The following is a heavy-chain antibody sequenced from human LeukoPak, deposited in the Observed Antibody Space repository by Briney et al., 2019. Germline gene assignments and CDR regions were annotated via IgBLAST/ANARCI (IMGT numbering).Heavy chain of an antibody. Sequence: GASVKVSCKASGYTFTGYYMHWVRQAPGQGLEWMGWINPNSGGTNYAQKFQGRVTMTRDTSISTAYIELSRLRSDDTAVYYCARGGVLGYCSSTSCADFDYWGQGTLVTVSS. V-gene: IGHV1-2*02. CDR1: GYTFTGYY. CDR3: ARGGVLGYCSSTSCADFDY. D-gene: IGHD2-2*01. CDR2: INPNSGGT. J-gene: IGHJ4*02.